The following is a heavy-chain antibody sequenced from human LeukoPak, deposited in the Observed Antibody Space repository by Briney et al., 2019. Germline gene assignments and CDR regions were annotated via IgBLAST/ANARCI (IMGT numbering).Heavy chain of an antibody. CDR1: GGSFSGYY. V-gene: IGHV4-34*01. J-gene: IGHJ4*02. D-gene: IGHD3-22*01. Sequence: PSETLSLTCAVYGGSFSGYYWSWIRQPPGKGLEWIGEINHSGSTNYNPSLKSRVTISVDTSKNQFSLKLSSVTAADTAVYYCARVYYYDSSGYYYVEGFDYWDQGTLVTVSS. CDR2: INHSGST. CDR3: ARVYYYDSSGYYYVEGFDY.